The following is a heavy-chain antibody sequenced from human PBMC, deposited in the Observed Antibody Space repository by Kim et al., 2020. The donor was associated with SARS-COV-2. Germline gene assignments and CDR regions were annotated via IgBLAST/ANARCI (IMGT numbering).Heavy chain of an antibody. D-gene: IGHD2-2*02. CDR1: GGSISSYY. V-gene: IGHV4-59*08. Sequence: SETLSLTCTVSGGSISSYYWSWIRQPPGKGLEWIGYIYYSGSTNYNPSLKSRVTITVNTSKNQSSLKLSSVTAADTAVYYCAGAVVVPAAIPPWYYYYYMDVWGKGTTVTVSS. J-gene: IGHJ6*03. CDR2: IYYSGST. CDR3: AGAVVVPAAIPPWYYYYYMDV.